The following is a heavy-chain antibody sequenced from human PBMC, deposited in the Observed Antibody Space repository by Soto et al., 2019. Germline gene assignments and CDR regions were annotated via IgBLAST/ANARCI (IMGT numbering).Heavy chain of an antibody. Sequence: DLEESGGGLGKPGGSLRLSCAASGLNLSHPWMTWVRQAAGKGLEWVGRVKSNTDGGTADYAAPVKGRFTISRDDSKNTVYLQMNSLKTEDTAVYYCTTGIYYDILTGYHNVAYWGQGTLVTVSS. D-gene: IGHD3-9*01. CDR2: VKSNTDGGTA. CDR3: TTGIYYDILTGYHNVAY. V-gene: IGHV3-15*01. CDR1: GLNLSHPW. J-gene: IGHJ4*02.